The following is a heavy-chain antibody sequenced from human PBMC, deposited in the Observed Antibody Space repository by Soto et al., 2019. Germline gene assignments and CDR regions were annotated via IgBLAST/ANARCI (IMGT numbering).Heavy chain of an antibody. Sequence: SETLSLTCTVSGGSISSYYWSWIRQPPGKGLEWIGYIYYSGSTNYNPSLKSRVTISVDTSKNQFSLKLSSVTAADPAVYYCARASFGSLRMDVWGKGTTVTVSS. D-gene: IGHD3-16*01. CDR3: ARASFGSLRMDV. J-gene: IGHJ6*03. CDR1: GGSISSYY. CDR2: IYYSGST. V-gene: IGHV4-59*01.